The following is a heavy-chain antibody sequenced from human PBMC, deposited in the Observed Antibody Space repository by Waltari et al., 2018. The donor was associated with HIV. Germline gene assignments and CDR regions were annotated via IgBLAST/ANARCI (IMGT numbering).Heavy chain of an antibody. CDR2: VNHIGTA. J-gene: IGHJ3*02. V-gene: IGHV4-34*01. CDR3: ARLRVGATFEDALDI. Sequence: QVQLRQWGAGLLKPSETLSRTCAVYGGSFSGYYWSWLRQPPGKGLEWLGEVNHIGTANYNPSLKSRVTFSVDPSKNQFSLRLTSVTAADTAVYYCARLRVGATFEDALDIRAQGAMVTVSS. D-gene: IGHD1-26*01. CDR1: GGSFSGYY.